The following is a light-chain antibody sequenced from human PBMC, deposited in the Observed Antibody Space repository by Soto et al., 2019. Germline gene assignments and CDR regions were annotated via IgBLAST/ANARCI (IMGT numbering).Light chain of an antibody. J-gene: IGLJ1*01. CDR1: SSDVGGYDY. CDR3: LSYTTNNTPYV. CDR2: EIN. Sequence: QAVVTQPASVSGSPGQSITISCVGTSSDVGGYDYVSWYQQYPGRAPKLIIYEINYRPSGVSNRFSGSRSGNTASLTISSLQAEDEADYYCLSYTTNNTPYVFGTGTKLTVL. V-gene: IGLV2-14*01.